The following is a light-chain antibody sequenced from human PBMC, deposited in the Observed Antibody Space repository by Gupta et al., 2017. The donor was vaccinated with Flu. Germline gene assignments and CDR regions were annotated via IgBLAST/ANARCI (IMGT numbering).Light chain of an antibody. CDR1: QTISSDY. CDR2: GAS. J-gene: IGKJ4*01. Sequence: ETVLTQSPGTLSSSPGERVTFSCRASQTISSDYLAWYQQKPGQAPRLLIYGASSRATGIPDRFSGSVSGTDFTLTINRLEPEDFAVYYCQQYDSSVLTFGGGTKLEIK. CDR3: QQYDSSVLT. V-gene: IGKV3-20*01.